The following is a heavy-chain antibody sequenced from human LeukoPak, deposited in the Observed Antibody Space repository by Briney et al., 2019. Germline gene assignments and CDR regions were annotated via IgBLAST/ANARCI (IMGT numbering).Heavy chain of an antibody. J-gene: IGHJ3*02. V-gene: IGHV1-8*01. CDR1: GYTFTSYD. Sequence: GASVKVSCKASGYTFTSYDINWVRQATGQGLEWMGWMNPNSGNTGYAQKFQGRVTMTRNTSISTAYMELSSLRSEDTAVYYCARKAIAVALSAGFYAFDIWGQGTMVTVSS. CDR2: MNPNSGNT. D-gene: IGHD6-19*01. CDR3: ARKAIAVALSAGFYAFDI.